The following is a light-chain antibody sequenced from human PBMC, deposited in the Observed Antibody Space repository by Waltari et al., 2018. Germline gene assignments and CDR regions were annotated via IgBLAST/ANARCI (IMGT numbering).Light chain of an antibody. J-gene: IGLJ3*02. CDR3: QSYESSGWV. CDR2: EDN. CDR1: SGSIASKY. Sequence: NFMLTQPHSVSESPGKTVTISCTRSSGSIASKYVQWFQQRPGSAPTTLIYEDNERLSCVPVRFSGSIDSSSNSASLIISGLRTEDEADYYCQSYESSGWVFCGGTKLTVL. V-gene: IGLV6-57*03.